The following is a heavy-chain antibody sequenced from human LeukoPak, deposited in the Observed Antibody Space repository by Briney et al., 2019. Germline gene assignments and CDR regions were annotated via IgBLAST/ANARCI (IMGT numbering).Heavy chain of an antibody. J-gene: IGHJ4*02. CDR3: ARKKRWLHFDY. CDR2: IYYSGST. D-gene: IGHD5-12*01. CDR1: GGSISSGDYY. V-gene: IGHV4-61*08. Sequence: PSQTLSLTCTVSGGSISSGDYYWSWIRQPPGKGLEWIGYIYYSGSTNYNPSLKSRVTISVDTSKNQFSLKLSSVTAADTAVYYCARKKRWLHFDYWGQGTLVTVSS.